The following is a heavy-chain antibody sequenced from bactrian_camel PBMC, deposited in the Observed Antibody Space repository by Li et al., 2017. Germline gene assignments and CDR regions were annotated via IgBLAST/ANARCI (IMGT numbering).Heavy chain of an antibody. D-gene: IGHD2*01. CDR2: ICAALGSS. V-gene: IGHV3-3*01. Sequence: HVQLVESGGGSVQAGGSLRLSCAASGDSVRRYCMAWFRQAPGKEREGVATICAALGSSVYADSVKGRFTISLDNAKNTVYLQMGSLRPEDSAMYYCAASVGKTFCSAAYFLSGLRPVFGSWGQGTQVTVS. CDR3: AASVGKTFCSAAYFLSGLRPVFGS. CDR1: GDSVRRYC. J-gene: IGHJ6*01.